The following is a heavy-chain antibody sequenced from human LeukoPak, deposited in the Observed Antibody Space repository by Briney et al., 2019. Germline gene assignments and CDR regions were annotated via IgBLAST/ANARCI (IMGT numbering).Heavy chain of an antibody. CDR1: GGTFSSYA. V-gene: IGHV1-24*01. CDR2: FDPEDGET. J-gene: IGHJ4*02. CDR3: ATDLVFLRELLDSNY. D-gene: IGHD1-26*01. Sequence: GASVKVSCKASGGTFSSYAISWVRQAPGKGLEWMGGFDPEDGETIYAQKFQGRVTMTEDTSTDTAYMELSSLRSEDTAVYYCATDLVFLRELLDSNYWGQGTLVTVSS.